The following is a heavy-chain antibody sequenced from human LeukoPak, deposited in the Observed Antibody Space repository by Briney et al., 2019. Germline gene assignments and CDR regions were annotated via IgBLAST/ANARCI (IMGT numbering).Heavy chain of an antibody. V-gene: IGHV3-33*06. J-gene: IGHJ4*02. CDR1: GFTFSSYG. CDR2: IWYDGSNK. D-gene: IGHD1-1*01. CDR3: ANLTPDSTTPTDF. Sequence: SGGSLRLSCAASGFTFSSYGMHWVRQAPGKGLEWVAVIWYDGSNKYYADSVKGRFTISRDNSKNTLFLQMNSLRAGDTAVYYCANLTPDSTTPTDFWGQGTLVTVSS.